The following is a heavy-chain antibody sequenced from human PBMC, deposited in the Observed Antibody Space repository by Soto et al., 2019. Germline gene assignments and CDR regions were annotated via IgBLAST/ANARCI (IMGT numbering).Heavy chain of an antibody. CDR3: ARATEITYYYDSSGPDPPNWFDP. CDR2: IIPIFGTA. J-gene: IGHJ5*02. CDR1: GGTFSSYA. Sequence: ASVKVSCKASGGTFSSYAISWVRQAPGQGLEWMGGIIPIFGTANYAQKFQGRVTITADESTSTAYMELSSLRSEDTAVYYCARATEITYYYDSSGPDPPNWFDPWGQGTLVTVSS. D-gene: IGHD3-22*01. V-gene: IGHV1-69*13.